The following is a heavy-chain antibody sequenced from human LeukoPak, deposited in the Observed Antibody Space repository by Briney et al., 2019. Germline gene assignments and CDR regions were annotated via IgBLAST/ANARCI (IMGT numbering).Heavy chain of an antibody. CDR1: GGSISSYY. Sequence: SETLSLTCTVSGGSISSYYWSWIRQPAGKGLEWIGRIYTSGSTNYNPSRKSRVTMSIDTSKNQFSLKLSSVTAADTALYYCARDLAVAGIFDYWGQGTLVTVSS. CDR2: IYTSGST. CDR3: ARDLAVAGIFDY. J-gene: IGHJ4*02. V-gene: IGHV4-4*07. D-gene: IGHD6-19*01.